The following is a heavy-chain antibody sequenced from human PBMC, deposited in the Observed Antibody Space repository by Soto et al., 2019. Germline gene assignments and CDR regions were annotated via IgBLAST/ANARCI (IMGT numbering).Heavy chain of an antibody. CDR2: IYEGGNT. CDR1: GVSSISDFYS. Sequence: PSETLSLTGTIAGVSSISDFYSCSWIRQPPGKGLQWIGHIYEGGNTYYTPPLESRVAISTDKSKNQFSLRLSSVTAADTAVYYCVRRSPEDAFDIWGQGTMVTVS. J-gene: IGHJ3*02. CDR3: VRRSPEDAFDI. V-gene: IGHV4-30-2*01.